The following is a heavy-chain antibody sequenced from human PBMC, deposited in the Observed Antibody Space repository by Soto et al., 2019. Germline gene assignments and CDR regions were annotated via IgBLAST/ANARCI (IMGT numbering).Heavy chain of an antibody. CDR2: IKSKTDGGTT. CDR1: GFTFSNAW. CDR3: TTVYYDFWSGTRGGYYYYYMDV. J-gene: IGHJ6*03. Sequence: GGSLRLSCAASGFTFSNAWMSWVRQAPGKGLEWVGRIKSKTDGGTTDYAAPVKGRFTISRDDSKNTLYLQMNSLKTEDTAVYYCTTVYYDFWSGTRGGYYYYYMDVWGKGTTVTVSS. D-gene: IGHD3-3*01. V-gene: IGHV3-15*01.